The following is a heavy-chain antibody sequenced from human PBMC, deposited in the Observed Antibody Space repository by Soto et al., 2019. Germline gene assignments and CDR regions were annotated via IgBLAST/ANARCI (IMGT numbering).Heavy chain of an antibody. CDR2: ISSSSSYI. J-gene: IGHJ6*02. CDR1: GFTFSSYS. V-gene: IGHV3-21*01. CDR3: ARDRRNPVYDILTGPQGAEGGYYYYYGMDV. D-gene: IGHD3-9*01. Sequence: PGGSLRLSCAASGFTFSSYSMNWVRQAPGKGLEWVSSISSSSSYIYYADSVKGRFTISRDNAKNSLYLQMNSLRAEDTAVYYCARDRRNPVYDILTGPQGAEGGYYYYYGMDVWGQGTTVTVSS.